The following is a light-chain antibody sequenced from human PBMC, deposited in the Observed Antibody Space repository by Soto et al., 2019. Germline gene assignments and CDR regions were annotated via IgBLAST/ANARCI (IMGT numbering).Light chain of an antibody. Sequence: EIVLTQSPATLSLSPGERAILSSRASQSVSTYLAWYQQKPGQAPRLLIFDASNRATGIPARFSGSGSGTDFTLTISSLEPEDFAVYYCHQRADWPATFGPGTKVDI. CDR1: QSVSTY. CDR3: HQRADWPAT. J-gene: IGKJ3*01. V-gene: IGKV3-11*01. CDR2: DAS.